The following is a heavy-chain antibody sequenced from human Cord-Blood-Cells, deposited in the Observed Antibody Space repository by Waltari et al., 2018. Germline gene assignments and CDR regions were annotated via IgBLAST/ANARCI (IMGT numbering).Heavy chain of an antibody. CDR1: VYTYPSYD. D-gene: IGHD7-27*01. CDR2: MNPNSGNT. Sequence: QVQLVQSGAEVKKPGAPVQVSCKASVYTYPSYDFIWVGQATGQGLEWMGWMNPNSGNTGYAQKFQGRVTITRNTSISTAYMELSSLRSEDTAVYYCARVSLLTGDAFDIWGQGTMVTVSS. J-gene: IGHJ3*02. V-gene: IGHV1-8*03. CDR3: ARVSLLTGDAFDI.